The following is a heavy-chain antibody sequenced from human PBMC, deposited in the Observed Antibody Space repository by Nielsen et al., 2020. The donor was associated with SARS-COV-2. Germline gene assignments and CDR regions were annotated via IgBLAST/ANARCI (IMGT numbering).Heavy chain of an antibody. V-gene: IGHV6-1*01. D-gene: IGHD6-13*01. CDR1: GDSVSSNSAA. J-gene: IGHJ4*02. Sequence: SQTLSLTCAISGDSVSSNSAAWNWIRQPPSRGLEWLGRTYYRSKWFNDYAVSVKSRIVINPDTSNNQFSLLLNSVTPEDTAVYYCARGTYSSTWYETGRRYYFDYWGQGTLVTVSS. CDR3: ARGTYSSTWYETGRRYYFDY. CDR2: TYYRSKWFN.